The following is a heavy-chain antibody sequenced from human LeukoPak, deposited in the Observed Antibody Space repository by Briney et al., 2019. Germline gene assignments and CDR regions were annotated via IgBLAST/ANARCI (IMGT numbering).Heavy chain of an antibody. J-gene: IGHJ4*02. D-gene: IGHD3-22*01. Sequence: SETLTLPCTLSSRSISRGRYYWRWIRQHPGKGLERIGYIYYSGSTYYNPSLTSRVTISVDTSKNQFSLKLSPVTAADTAVYYCARAVRYYYDSSGPLDYWGQGTLVTVSS. CDR3: ARAVRYYYDSSGPLDY. CDR2: IYYSGST. V-gene: IGHV4-31*03. CDR1: SRSISRGRYY.